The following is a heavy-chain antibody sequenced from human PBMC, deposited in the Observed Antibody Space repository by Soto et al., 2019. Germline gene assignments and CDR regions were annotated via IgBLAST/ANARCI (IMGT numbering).Heavy chain of an antibody. V-gene: IGHV1-18*01. J-gene: IGHJ6*02. CDR2: ISAYNGNT. Sequence: ASVKVSCKASGYTFTSYAMHWVRQAPGQRLEWMGWISAYNGNTNYAQKLQGRVTMTTDTSTSTAYMELRSLRSDDTAVYYCASGGQSVRYCSSTSCYPPPYVYYGMDVWGQGTTVTVSS. CDR3: ASGGQSVRYCSSTSCYPPPYVYYGMDV. D-gene: IGHD2-2*01. CDR1: GYTFTSYA.